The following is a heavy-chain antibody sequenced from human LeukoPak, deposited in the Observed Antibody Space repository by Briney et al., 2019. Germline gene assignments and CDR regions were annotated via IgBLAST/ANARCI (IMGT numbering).Heavy chain of an antibody. CDR1: GFTVSSNY. D-gene: IGHD2-8*01. J-gene: IGHJ4*02. V-gene: IGHV3-66*01. Sequence: GGSLRLSCAASGFTVSSNYMSWVRQAPGKGLEWVSVIYSGGSTYYADSVKGRFTISRDNSKNTLYLQMNSLRAEDTAVYYCARDKNGRRYFDYWGQGTLVTVSS. CDR2: IYSGGST. CDR3: ARDKNGRRYFDY.